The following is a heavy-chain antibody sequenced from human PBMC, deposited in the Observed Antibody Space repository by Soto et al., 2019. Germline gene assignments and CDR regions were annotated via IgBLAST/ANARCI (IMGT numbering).Heavy chain of an antibody. J-gene: IGHJ6*02. V-gene: IGHV4-34*01. D-gene: IGHD3-10*01. CDR3: ARRATLVIITMVRGVIITAGGMDV. CDR1: GGSFSGYY. CDR2: INHSGST. Sequence: SETLSLTCAVYGGSFSGYYWSWIRQPPGKGLEWIGEINHSGSTNYNPSLKSRVTISVDTSKDQFSLKLSSVTAADTAVYYCARRATLVIITMVRGVIITAGGMDVWGQGTTVTVSS.